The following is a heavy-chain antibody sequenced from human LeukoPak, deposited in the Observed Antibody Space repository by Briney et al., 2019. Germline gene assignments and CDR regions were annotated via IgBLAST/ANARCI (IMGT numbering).Heavy chain of an antibody. D-gene: IGHD6-19*01. CDR1: GYTFTSYD. CDR2: MNPNRGNT. J-gene: IGHJ6*02. V-gene: IGHV1-8*01. CDR3: ARGYSSGWTWYYYYYYGMDV. Sequence: GASVKVSCKASGYTFTSYDINWVRQATGQGLEWMGWMNPNRGNTGYAQKFQGRVTMTRNTSISTAYMELSSLRSEDTAVYYCARGYSSGWTWYYYYYYGMDVWGQGTTVTVSS.